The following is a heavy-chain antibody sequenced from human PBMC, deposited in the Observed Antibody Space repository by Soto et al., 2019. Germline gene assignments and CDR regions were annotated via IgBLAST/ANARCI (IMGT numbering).Heavy chain of an antibody. Sequence: QVQLQESGPGLVKPSETLSLTCTVPGGSVNIGTYYSSWIRQPPGKGLEWIGFIHYSGSTNYNSSLKGRCTMSVDTSKNQFSLKLTSVNTADTAIYYCTRGGDPYKTGHWGQGTLVTVSS. CDR3: TRGGDPYKTGH. CDR1: GGSVNIGTYY. V-gene: IGHV4-61*01. CDR2: IHYSGST. D-gene: IGHD2-21*01. J-gene: IGHJ4*02.